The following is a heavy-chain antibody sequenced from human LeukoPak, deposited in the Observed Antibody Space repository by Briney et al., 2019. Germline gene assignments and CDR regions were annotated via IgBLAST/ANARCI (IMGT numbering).Heavy chain of an antibody. J-gene: IGHJ4*02. CDR2: IYYSGST. V-gene: IGHV4-39*01. D-gene: IGHD6-19*01. CDR3: ARLYSVAGPFDY. CDR1: GGSISSSSYY. Sequence: PSETLPLTCTVSGGSISSSSYYWGWIRQPPGKGLEWIGSIYYSGSTYYNPSLKSRVTISVDTSKNQFSLKLSSVTAADTAVYYCARLYSVAGPFDYWGQGTLVTVSS.